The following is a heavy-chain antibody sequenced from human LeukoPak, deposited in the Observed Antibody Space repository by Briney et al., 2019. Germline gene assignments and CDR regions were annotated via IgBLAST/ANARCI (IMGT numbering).Heavy chain of an antibody. CDR3: ARAGYYGSGSYYYWFPFDY. CDR1: GGSISSGGYY. CDR2: IYYSGRT. J-gene: IGHJ4*02. V-gene: IGHV4-31*03. D-gene: IGHD3-10*01. Sequence: SETLSLTCTVSGGSISSGGYYWSWIRQHPGKGLEWIGYIYYSGRTYYNPSLKSRVTISVDTSKNQFSLKLSSATAADTGVYYWARAGYYGSGSYYYWFPFDYWGQGTLVTVSS.